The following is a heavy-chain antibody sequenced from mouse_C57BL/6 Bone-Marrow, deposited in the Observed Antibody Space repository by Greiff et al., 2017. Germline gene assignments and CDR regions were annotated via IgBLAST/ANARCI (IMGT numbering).Heavy chain of an antibody. CDR2: IRLKSDNYAT. D-gene: IGHD1-1*01. J-gene: IGHJ4*01. V-gene: IGHV6-3*01. Sequence: EVKLMESGGGLVQPGGSMKLSCVASGFTFSNYWMNWVRQSPEKGLEWVAQIRLKSDNYATHYAESVKGRFTISRDDSKSSVYLQMNNLRAEDTGIYYCTVVATKDAMDYWGQGTSVTVSS. CDR1: GFTFSNYW. CDR3: TVVATKDAMDY.